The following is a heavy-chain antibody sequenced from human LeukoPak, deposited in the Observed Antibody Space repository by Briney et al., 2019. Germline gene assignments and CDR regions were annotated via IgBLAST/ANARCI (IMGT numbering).Heavy chain of an antibody. CDR3: ASWGLKCHYFDY. D-gene: IGHD3-16*01. CDR1: GFSISSKY. V-gene: IGHV3-53*01. CDR2: IYSDDST. Sequence: PGGSLRLSCAASGFSISSKYMSWVRQAPGKGLEWVSVIYSDDSTYYADSVKGRLTISRDNSKNTLYLQMNSLRAEDAAVYYCASWGLKCHYFDYWGQGTLVTVSS. J-gene: IGHJ4*02.